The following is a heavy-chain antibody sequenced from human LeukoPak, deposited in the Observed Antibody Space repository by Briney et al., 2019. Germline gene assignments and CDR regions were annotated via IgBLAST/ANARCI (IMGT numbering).Heavy chain of an antibody. V-gene: IGHV3-33*01. CDR3: ARERRASGNDAFDI. J-gene: IGHJ3*02. CDR2: IWYDGNNK. CDR1: GFTFSTYG. Sequence: LRLSCVASGFTFSTYGMHWVRQAPGKGLEWVAIIWYDGNNKYYADSVKGRFTISRDNSENTLYLQMISLRAEDTAVYHCARERRASGNDAFDIWGQGTLVTVSS.